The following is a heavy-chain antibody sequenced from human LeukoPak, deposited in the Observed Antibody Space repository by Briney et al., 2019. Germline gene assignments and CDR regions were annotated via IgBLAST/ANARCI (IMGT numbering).Heavy chain of an antibody. CDR1: GFTFSDTW. D-gene: IGHD6-19*01. V-gene: IGHV3-15*01. CDR3: TTDSAPYSSGWDYYYYYYMDV. J-gene: IGHJ6*03. Sequence: PGGSLRLSCAASGFTFSDTWMTWVRQAPRKGLEWVGHIKSKVDGGTTDYTALVKGRFIISRDDSKKILSLQMNSLKTEDTAVYYCTTDSAPYSSGWDYYYYYYMDVWGKGTTVTVSS. CDR2: IKSKVDGGTT.